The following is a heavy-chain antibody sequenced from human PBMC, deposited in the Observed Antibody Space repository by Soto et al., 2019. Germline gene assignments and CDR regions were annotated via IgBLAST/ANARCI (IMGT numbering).Heavy chain of an antibody. D-gene: IGHD6-6*01. CDR2: IIPIFGTA. J-gene: IGHJ6*02. V-gene: IGHV1-69*01. Sequence: QVQLVQSGAEVKKPGSSVKVSCKASGGTFSSYAISWVRQAPGQGLEWMGGIIPIFGTANYAQKFQGRVTISADESTSTAYMELSSLRSEDTAVYYCARVSAARPGRRSYYGMDVWGQGTTVTVSS. CDR1: GGTFSSYA. CDR3: ARVSAARPGRRSYYGMDV.